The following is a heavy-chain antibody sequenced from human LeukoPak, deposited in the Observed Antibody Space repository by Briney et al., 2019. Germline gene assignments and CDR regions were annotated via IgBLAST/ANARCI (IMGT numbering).Heavy chain of an antibody. CDR1: GGSTSSYY. J-gene: IGHJ2*01. D-gene: IGHD2-21*02. V-gene: IGHV4-59*08. CDR3: ARRGVPTARNWYFDL. Sequence: PSETLSLTCTVSGGSTSSYYWSWIRQPPGNGLEWIGYVYSSENTNYNPSLKSRVTISVDASKNQFSLKLSSVTAADTAVYYCARRGVPTARNWYFDLWGRGTLVTVSS. CDR2: VYSSENT.